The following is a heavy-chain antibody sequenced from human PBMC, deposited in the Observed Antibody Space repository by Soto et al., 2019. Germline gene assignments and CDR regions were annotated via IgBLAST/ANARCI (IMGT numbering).Heavy chain of an antibody. CDR1: GFSLSTRGVG. D-gene: IGHD6-19*01. CDR3: VQRPKAVARPGSSDY. J-gene: IGHJ4*01. V-gene: IGHV2-5*01. CDR2: SYWNDDK. Sequence: RPTLVDTTQTLTLTGTFSGFSLSTRGVGVGWIRQPPGKALEWLALSYWNDDKRYSPSLKSRLTITKDASKDQVVRTMTNMDTVDNSSYFGVQRPKAVARPGSSDYWGTGTLV.